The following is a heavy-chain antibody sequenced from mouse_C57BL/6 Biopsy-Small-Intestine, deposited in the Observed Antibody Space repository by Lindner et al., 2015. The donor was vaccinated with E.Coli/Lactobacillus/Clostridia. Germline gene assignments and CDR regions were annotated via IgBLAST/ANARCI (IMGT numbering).Heavy chain of an antibody. CDR1: GYTLTDYH. D-gene: IGHD1-2*01. V-gene: IGHV1-18*01. CDR3: ARDSEITYGYPTYDY. Sequence: SVKVSCKAFGYTLTDYHLHWVRQAPGQGPEWMGYINPKNGDTNYVQKFQGRLALTRDTSINTAYMDLSSLISDDTAIYYCARDSEITYGYPTYDYWGQGAVVTVSP. CDR2: INPKNGDT. J-gene: IGHJ2*01.